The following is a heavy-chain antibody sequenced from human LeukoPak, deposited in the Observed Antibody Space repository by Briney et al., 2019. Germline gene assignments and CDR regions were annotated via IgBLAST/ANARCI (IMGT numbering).Heavy chain of an antibody. Sequence: GGSLRLSCAASGFTFSSYAMSWVRQAPGKGLEWVSAIGGGGGSTYYANSVKGRFTISRDNSKNTLYLQMNSLRAEDTAVYYCARVSAGSYDPIFDYWGQGTPVTVSS. V-gene: IGHV3-23*01. CDR1: GFTFSSYA. D-gene: IGHD1-26*01. CDR2: IGGGGGST. CDR3: ARVSAGSYDPIFDY. J-gene: IGHJ4*02.